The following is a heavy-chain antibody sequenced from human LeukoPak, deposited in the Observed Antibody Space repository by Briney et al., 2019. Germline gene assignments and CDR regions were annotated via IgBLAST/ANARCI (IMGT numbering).Heavy chain of an antibody. V-gene: IGHV4-34*01. CDR2: INHSGST. CDR3: ARLPRP. J-gene: IGHJ5*02. Sequence: PSETLFLNCACLRGSLIGYYWSSIRQPPGKGLEWIGEINHSGSTNYNPSLKSRVTISVDTSKNQFSLMLSSVTAADTTVYYCARLPRPWSQGTMVTVSS. CDR1: RGSLIGYY.